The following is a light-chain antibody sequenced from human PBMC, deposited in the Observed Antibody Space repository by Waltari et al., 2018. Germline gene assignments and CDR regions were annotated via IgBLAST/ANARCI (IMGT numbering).Light chain of an antibody. CDR2: RNN. CDR1: SNLGSNY. V-gene: IGLV1-47*01. Sequence: SNLGSNYLYWYQQLPGTAPKLLIYRNNLRPSGVPDRFSASKYGTLASLVISGLRSEDEGVYYCASWDDSHYVFGGGTTVTVL. J-gene: IGLJ1*01. CDR3: ASWDDSHYV.